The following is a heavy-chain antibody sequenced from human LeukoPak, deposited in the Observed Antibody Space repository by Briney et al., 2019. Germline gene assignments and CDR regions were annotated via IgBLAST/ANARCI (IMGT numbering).Heavy chain of an antibody. V-gene: IGHV3-30*18. CDR2: ISYDGSNK. D-gene: IGHD4-17*01. CDR1: GFTFSSYG. J-gene: IGHJ4*02. CDR3: AKDRASGDYGY. Sequence: PGRSLRLSCAASGFTFSSYGMHWVRQAPGKGLEWVAVISYDGSNKYYADSVKGRFTISRGNSKNTLYLQMNSLRAEDTAVYYCAKDRASGDYGYWGQGTLVTVSS.